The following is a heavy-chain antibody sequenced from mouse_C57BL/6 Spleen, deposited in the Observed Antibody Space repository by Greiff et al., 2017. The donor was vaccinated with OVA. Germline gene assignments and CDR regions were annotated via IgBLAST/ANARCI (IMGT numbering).Heavy chain of an antibody. V-gene: IGHV2-4*01. CDR2: IWSGGST. CDR1: GFSLTSYG. Sequence: QVQLKESGPGLVQPSQSLSITCTVSGFSLTSYGVHWVRQPPGKGLGWLGVIWSGGSTDYNAAFISSLSISKDNTKSQVFFKMNSLHADDTAIYYCAKNGYYYGSSDYAMDYWGQGTSVTVSS. CDR3: AKNGYYYGSSDYAMDY. J-gene: IGHJ4*01. D-gene: IGHD1-1*01.